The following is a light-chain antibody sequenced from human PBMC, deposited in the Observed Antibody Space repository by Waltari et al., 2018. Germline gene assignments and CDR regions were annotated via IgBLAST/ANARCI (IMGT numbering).Light chain of an antibody. CDR2: KAS. CDR3: QQYNTYSS. V-gene: IGKV1-5*03. J-gene: IGKJ2*01. CDR1: QSISNW. Sequence: DIQMTQSPSSLSASVGDRVTLTCRASQSISNWLAWYQQKPGKAPILLIYKASILKSGVPSRFSGSGSGTQFTLTISSLQPGDFATYYCQQYNTYSSFGQGTKLAIK.